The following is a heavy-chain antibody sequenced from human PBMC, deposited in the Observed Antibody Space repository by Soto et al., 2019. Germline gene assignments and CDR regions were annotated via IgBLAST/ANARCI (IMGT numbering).Heavy chain of an antibody. D-gene: IGHD3-10*01. J-gene: IGHJ4*02. CDR2: VFHSGIT. CDR1: GGSMKTTNW. Sequence: SETLSLTCAVSGGSMKTTNWWSWVRQPPAKGLEWIGEVFHSGITRYNPSLESRATFSFDTSKNQFFLNLASLTAADTAVYYCTKDEAGSPFRYWGQGALVTVSS. CDR3: TKDEAGSPFRY. V-gene: IGHV4-4*02.